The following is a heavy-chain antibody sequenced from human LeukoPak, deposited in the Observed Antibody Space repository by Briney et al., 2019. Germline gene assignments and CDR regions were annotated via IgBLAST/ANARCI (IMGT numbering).Heavy chain of an antibody. V-gene: IGHV1-69*04. CDR3: ARGSLTQQQLVSPFDY. Sequence: GASVKVSCKASGGTFSSYAISWVRQAPGQGLEWMGRIIPILGIANYAQKFQGRVTITADKSTCTAYMELSSLRSEDAAVYYCARGSLTQQQLVSPFDYWGRGTLVTVSS. CDR2: IIPILGIA. D-gene: IGHD6-13*01. CDR1: GGTFSSYA. J-gene: IGHJ4*02.